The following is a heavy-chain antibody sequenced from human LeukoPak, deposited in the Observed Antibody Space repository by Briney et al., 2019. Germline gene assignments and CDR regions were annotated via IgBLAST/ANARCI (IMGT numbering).Heavy chain of an antibody. J-gene: IGHJ4*02. CDR1: GGSISSSSYY. CDR3: ARGSKTTITIFGVVRTYYFDY. CDR2: IYYSGST. Sequence: SETLSLTCTVSGGSISSSSYYWGWIRQPPGKGLEWIGSIYYSGSTYYNPSLKSRVTISVDTSKNQFSLKLSSVTAADTAVYYCARGSKTTITIFGVVRTYYFDYWGQGTLVTVSS. V-gene: IGHV4-39*01. D-gene: IGHD3-3*01.